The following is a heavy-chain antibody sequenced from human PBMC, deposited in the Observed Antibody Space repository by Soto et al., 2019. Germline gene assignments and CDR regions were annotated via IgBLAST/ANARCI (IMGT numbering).Heavy chain of an antibody. CDR2: ISWNSGSI. Sequence: EVQLVESGGGLIQPGRSLRLSCAASGFTFDDYAMHWVRQAPGKGLEWVSGISWNSGSIGYADSVKGRFTISRDNAKNSLYLQMYRLRAEDTALYYCAKDRGLVLSFYFDYWGQGTLVTVSS. CDR1: GFTFDDYA. J-gene: IGHJ4*02. CDR3: AKDRGLVLSFYFDY. D-gene: IGHD6-19*01. V-gene: IGHV3-9*01.